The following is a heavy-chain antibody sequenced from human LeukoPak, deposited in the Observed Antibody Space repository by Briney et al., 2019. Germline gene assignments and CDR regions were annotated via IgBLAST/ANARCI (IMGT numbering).Heavy chain of an antibody. V-gene: IGHV4-38-2*02. CDR2: IFRIGST. CDR1: GFSITTDYY. J-gene: IGHJ4*02. D-gene: IGHD6-13*01. CDR3: ARVIDVAAAGYFDS. Sequence: PSETLSLTCTVSGFSITTDYYWAWIRPPPGKGLEWIGTIFRIGSTYYNPSLKSRVTISVDTSKNQFSLKLSSVTAADTALYYCARVIDVAAAGYFDSWGQGTQVTVSS.